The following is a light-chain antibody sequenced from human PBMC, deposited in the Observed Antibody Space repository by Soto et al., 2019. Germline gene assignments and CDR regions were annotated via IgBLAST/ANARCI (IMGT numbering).Light chain of an antibody. V-gene: IGKV1-27*01. Sequence: QMTQSPSSLSTSVGDRVTITCRARLPISNYLAWYQQKPGKIPNLLIYAASTLQAGVPSRFSGSGSGTDFTLTTGRLELYDCEVYYCQQYKTFGQGTKVDIK. CDR2: AAS. CDR1: LPISNY. CDR3: QQYKT. J-gene: IGKJ1*01.